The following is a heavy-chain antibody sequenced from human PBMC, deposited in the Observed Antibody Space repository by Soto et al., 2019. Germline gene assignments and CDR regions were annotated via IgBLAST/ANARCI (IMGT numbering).Heavy chain of an antibody. CDR1: GGSVSSGSYY. CDR3: ARVRNYYGMEV. Sequence: QVQLQESGPGLVKPSETLSLTCTVSGGSVSSGSYYWSWIRQPPGKGLEWIGYIYYSGSTNYNPSLKSRVTISVDTSKNLFSLKLSSVAAADTAVYCCARVRNYYGMEVWGQGNTVTVSS. V-gene: IGHV4-61*01. J-gene: IGHJ6*02. CDR2: IYYSGST.